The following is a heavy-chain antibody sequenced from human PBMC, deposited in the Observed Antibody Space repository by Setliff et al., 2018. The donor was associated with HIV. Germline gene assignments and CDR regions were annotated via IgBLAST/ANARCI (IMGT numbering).Heavy chain of an antibody. CDR3: ARGALLAVFDFDH. CDR2: INVGKGDT. D-gene: IGHD3-10*01. V-gene: IGHV1-3*01. CDR1: GYTFTTYS. J-gene: IGHJ4*01. Sequence: VASVKVSCKAFGYTFTTYSLHWVRQAPGQSLEWMGWINVGKGDTKYSQEFQGRISITTDTSASTGHMELSSLRSDDTAVYFCARGALLAVFDFDHWGHGTLVTSPQ.